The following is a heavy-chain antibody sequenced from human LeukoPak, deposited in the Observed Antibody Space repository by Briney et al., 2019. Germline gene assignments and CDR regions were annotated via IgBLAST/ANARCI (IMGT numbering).Heavy chain of an antibody. Sequence: GASVKVSCKASGYTFTSYDINWVRQATGQGLEWMGWMNPNSGNTGYAQKFQGRVTMTRNTSRSTAYMELSSLRSEDTAVYYCARSYSSVWYGWGHYWGQGTLVTVSS. V-gene: IGHV1-8*02. CDR3: ARSYSSVWYGWGHY. D-gene: IGHD6-19*01. CDR1: GYTFTSYD. J-gene: IGHJ4*02. CDR2: MNPNSGNT.